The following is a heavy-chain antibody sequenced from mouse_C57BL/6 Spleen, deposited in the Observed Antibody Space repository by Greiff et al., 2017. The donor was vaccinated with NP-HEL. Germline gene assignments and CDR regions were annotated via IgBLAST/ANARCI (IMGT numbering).Heavy chain of an antibody. CDR1: GYTFTSYW. D-gene: IGHD2-5*01. V-gene: IGHV1-61*01. CDR2: IYPSDSET. Sequence: QVQLQQPGAELVRPGSSVKLSCKASGYTFTSYWMDWVKQRPGQGLEWIGNIYPSDSETHYNQKFKDKATLTVDKSSSTAYMQLSSLTSEDSAVYYCARRDYYSNYCFAYWGQGTLVTVAA. CDR3: ARRDYYSNYCFAY. J-gene: IGHJ3*01.